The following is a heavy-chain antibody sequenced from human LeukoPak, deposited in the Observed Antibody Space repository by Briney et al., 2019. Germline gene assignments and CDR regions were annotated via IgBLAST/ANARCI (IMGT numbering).Heavy chain of an antibody. CDR3: AREDFNFWSGYYRLWCFDY. J-gene: IGHJ4*02. Sequence: SETLSLTCAVCGGSFSGFYWSWIRQPPGKGLEWIGEINHSGSTNYNPSLTSRVTISVDTSKNKFSLKLSSVTAADTAVYYCAREDFNFWSGYYRLWCFDYWGQGTLVTVSS. D-gene: IGHD3-3*01. CDR2: INHSGST. V-gene: IGHV4-34*01. CDR1: GGSFSGFY.